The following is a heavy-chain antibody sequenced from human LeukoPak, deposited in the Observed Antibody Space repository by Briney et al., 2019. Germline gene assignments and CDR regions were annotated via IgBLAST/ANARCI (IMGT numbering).Heavy chain of an antibody. CDR2: IIPIFVTA. J-gene: IGHJ4*02. D-gene: IGHD6-19*01. CDR3: ARDGGSSALDY. CDR1: GGTFSSYA. V-gene: IGHV1-69*13. Sequence: ASVKVSCKASGGTFSSYAISWGRQAPGQGLEWMGGIIPIFVTANYAQKFQGRVTITADESTSTAYMELSSLRSEDTAVYYCARDGGSSALDYWGQGTLVTVSS.